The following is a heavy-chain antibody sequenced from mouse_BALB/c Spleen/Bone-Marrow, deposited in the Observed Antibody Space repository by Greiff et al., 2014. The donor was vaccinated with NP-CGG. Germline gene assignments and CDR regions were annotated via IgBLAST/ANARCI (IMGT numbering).Heavy chain of an antibody. CDR1: GFTFSDYY. V-gene: IGHV5-4*02. CDR3: TRSGKRYGAMDY. Sequence: EVQLVESGGGLVKPGGSLKLSCAASGFTFSDYYMYWVRQTPEKRLEWVATISDGGTYTFYPDSVKGRFTNSRDNAKNNLYLQMSSLQSEDTAMYYCTRSGKRYGAMDYWGQGTSVTVSS. CDR2: ISDGGTYT. D-gene: IGHD2-10*02. J-gene: IGHJ4*01.